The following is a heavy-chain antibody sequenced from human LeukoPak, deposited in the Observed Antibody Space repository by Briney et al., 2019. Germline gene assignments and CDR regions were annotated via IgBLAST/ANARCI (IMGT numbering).Heavy chain of an antibody. D-gene: IGHD3-22*01. Sequence: SETLSLTCTVSGGSISSSGYCWGWIRQPPGKGLEWIGSIDYSGNTNYNPSLKSRVTISVDTSKNQFSLKLSSVTAADTAVYYCARDYYDSSGAPTHDYWGQGTLVTVSS. CDR1: GGSISSSGYC. CDR2: IDYSGNT. CDR3: ARDYYDSSGAPTHDY. J-gene: IGHJ4*02. V-gene: IGHV4-39*07.